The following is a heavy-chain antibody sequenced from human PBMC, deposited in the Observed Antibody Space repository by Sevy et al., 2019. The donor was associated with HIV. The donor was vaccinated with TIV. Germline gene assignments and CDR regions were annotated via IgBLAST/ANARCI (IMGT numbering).Heavy chain of an antibody. CDR1: GYSISSGYY. CDR2: IYHSGST. D-gene: IGHD3-3*01. V-gene: IGHV4-38-2*02. J-gene: IGHJ3*02. CDR3: ARVWGFDFWSGYYMGDAFDI. Sequence: SETLSLTCTVSGYSISSGYYWCWIRQPPGKGLEWIGSIYHSGSTYYNPSLKSRVTISVDTSKNQFSLKLSSVTAADTAVYYCARVWGFDFWSGYYMGDAFDIWGQGTMVTVSS.